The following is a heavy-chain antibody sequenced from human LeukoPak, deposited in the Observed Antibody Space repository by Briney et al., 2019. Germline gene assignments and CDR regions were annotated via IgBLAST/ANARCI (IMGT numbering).Heavy chain of an antibody. CDR3: ARAGIAAAGTYFQH. D-gene: IGHD6-13*01. CDR2: IHYSGST. CDR1: GGSISSSNYY. V-gene: IGHV4-39*07. Sequence: PSETLSLTCTVSGGSISSSNYYWGWIRQPPGKGLEWIGSIHYSGSTYYNPSLKSRVTISVDTSKNQFSLKLSSVTAADTAVYYCARAGIAAAGTYFQHWGQGTLVTVSS. J-gene: IGHJ1*01.